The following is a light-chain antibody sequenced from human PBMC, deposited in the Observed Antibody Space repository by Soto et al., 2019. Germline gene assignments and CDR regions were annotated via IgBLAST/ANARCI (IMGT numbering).Light chain of an antibody. V-gene: IGLV4-69*01. CDR1: SGHSSYA. CDR2: LNSDGSH. Sequence: QLVLTQSPSASASLVASVKLTCTLSSGHSSYAIAWHQQQPEKGPRYLMKLNSDGSHSKGDGIPDRFSGSSSGAERYLTISSLQSEDEADYYCQTWGTGIHYVFGTGTKVTVL. CDR3: QTWGTGIHYV. J-gene: IGLJ1*01.